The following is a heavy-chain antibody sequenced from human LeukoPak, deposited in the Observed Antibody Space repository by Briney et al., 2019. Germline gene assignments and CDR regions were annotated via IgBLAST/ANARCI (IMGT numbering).Heavy chain of an antibody. CDR1: AASSSSSSHH. J-gene: IGHJ5*02. Sequence: PSETLSLTCTISAASSSSSSHHWGWIRQSPGKGLEWIGSIYYGQTIYYNPSLNSRVTISVVTSKNQFSLKLNSVTAADTAVYYCARHYGPWGQGTLVTVSS. V-gene: IGHV4-39*01. D-gene: IGHD3-10*01. CDR3: ARHYGP. CDR2: IYYGQTI.